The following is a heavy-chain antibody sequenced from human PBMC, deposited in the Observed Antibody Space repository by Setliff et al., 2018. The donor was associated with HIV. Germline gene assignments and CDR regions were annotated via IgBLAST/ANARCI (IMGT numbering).Heavy chain of an antibody. CDR2: INHSGST. J-gene: IGHJ4*02. CDR1: GGSLSDYY. CDR3: GGSSRWGFVY. V-gene: IGHV4-34*01. Sequence: SETLSLTCAVYGGSLSDYYWSWIRQPPGKGLEWIGQINHSGSTIYNPSLKSRVTMSVDSSKNQFSLKLSSVTAADRAVYYCGGSSRWGFVYWGQGTLVTV. D-gene: IGHD6-13*01.